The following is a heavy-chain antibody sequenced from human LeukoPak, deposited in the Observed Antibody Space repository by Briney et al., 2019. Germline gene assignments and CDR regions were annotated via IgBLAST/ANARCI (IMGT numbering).Heavy chain of an antibody. D-gene: IGHD2/OR15-2a*01. CDR3: ARDAEYRNFDY. V-gene: IGHV3-33*01. J-gene: IGHJ4*02. CDR2: IWYDGSKK. CDR1: GFTFTNYG. Sequence: PGGSLRLSCAASGFTFTNYGMHWVRQTPGKGLEWVAVIWYDGSKKNYADSVKGRFTISRDDCENTLFLQMNSLRADDTAVYYCARDAEYRNFDYWGQGTLVTVPS.